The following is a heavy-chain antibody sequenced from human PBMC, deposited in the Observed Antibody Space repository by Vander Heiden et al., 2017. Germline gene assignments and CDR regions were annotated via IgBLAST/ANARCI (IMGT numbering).Heavy chain of an antibody. V-gene: IGHV3-23*01. CDR2: ITVSGDT. J-gene: IGHJ4*02. D-gene: IGHD1-1*01. CDR3: AKGDQGNGDFDY. Sequence: EMQLLESGGGLVQPGGSLRLSCSASGFTFSKYAMSWVRQAPGKGLEWVSTITVSGDTNYADSVKGRFTISRDTSKNTLYLQMNSLRAEDTAVYYCAKGDQGNGDFDYWGQGTLVTVSS. CDR1: GFTFSKYA.